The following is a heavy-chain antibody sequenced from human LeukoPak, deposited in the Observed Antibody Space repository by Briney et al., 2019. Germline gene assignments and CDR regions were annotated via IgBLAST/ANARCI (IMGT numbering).Heavy chain of an antibody. J-gene: IGHJ4*01. Sequence: PGGSLGLFRAGSGFTFSRHAVTWVRQAPGKRLEWVLTISGSGTNIYYAESVKGRFTISRDNTKSTVYLQMNSLRAEDTAVYYCANDYYGSGSYYLLFCYWG. CDR1: GFTFSRHA. V-gene: IGHV3-23*01. CDR3: ANDYYGSGSYYLLFCY. CDR2: ISGSGTNI. D-gene: IGHD3-10*01.